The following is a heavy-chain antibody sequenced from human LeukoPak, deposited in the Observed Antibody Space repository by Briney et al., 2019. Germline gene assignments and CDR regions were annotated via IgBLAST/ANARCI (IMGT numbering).Heavy chain of an antibody. V-gene: IGHV3-66*01. CDR2: IYSGGST. D-gene: IGHD6-13*01. J-gene: IGHJ4*02. Sequence: GGSLRLSCAASGFTVSSNYMIWVRQAPGKGLEWVSDIYSGGSTYYADSVKGRFTISRDNSKNTLYLQMNSLRAEDTAMYYCARDVPKVGAAAGVWGQGTLVTVSS. CDR1: GFTVSSNY. CDR3: ARDVPKVGAAAGV.